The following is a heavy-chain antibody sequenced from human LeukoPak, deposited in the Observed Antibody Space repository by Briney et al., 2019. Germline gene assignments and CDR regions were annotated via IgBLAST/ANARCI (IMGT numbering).Heavy chain of an antibody. V-gene: IGHV3-7*01. CDR1: GFIFSDYY. J-gene: IGHJ4*02. D-gene: IGHD2-2*01. Sequence: GGSLRLSCAASGFIFSDYYMSWVRQAPGKGLEWVANIKGDGSKQYYVGSVKGRFTISRDNAKNSLYLQMYSLTAEDTAVYYCARDGDHSCGDYWGQGTLVTVSS. CDR2: IKGDGSKQ. CDR3: ARDGDHSCGDY.